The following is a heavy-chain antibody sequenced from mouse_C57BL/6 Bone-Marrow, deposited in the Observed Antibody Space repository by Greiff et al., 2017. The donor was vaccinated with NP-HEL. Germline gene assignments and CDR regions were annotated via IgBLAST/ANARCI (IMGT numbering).Heavy chain of an antibody. J-gene: IGHJ2*01. Sequence: VQLQQSGPELVKPGASVKISCKASGYSFTGYYMNWVKQSPEKSLEWIGEINPSTGGTTYNQKFKAKATLTVDKSSSTAYMQLKSLTSEDSAVYYCAREAGTGYFDYWGQGTTLTVSS. CDR1: GYSFTGYY. V-gene: IGHV1-42*01. CDR2: INPSTGGT. D-gene: IGHD4-1*01. CDR3: AREAGTGYFDY.